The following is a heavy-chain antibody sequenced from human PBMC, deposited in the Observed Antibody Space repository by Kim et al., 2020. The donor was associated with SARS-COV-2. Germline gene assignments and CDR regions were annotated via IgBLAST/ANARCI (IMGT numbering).Heavy chain of an antibody. J-gene: IGHJ3*02. CDR3: ARERIVGATIPSAFDI. Sequence: KFQGRVTMTRDTSTSTVYMELSSLRSEDTAVYYCARERIVGATIPSAFDIWGQGTMVTVSS. V-gene: IGHV1-46*01. D-gene: IGHD1-26*01.